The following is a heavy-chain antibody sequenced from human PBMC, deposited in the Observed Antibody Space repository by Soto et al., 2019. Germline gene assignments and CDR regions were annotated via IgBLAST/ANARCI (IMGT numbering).Heavy chain of an antibody. J-gene: IGHJ6*03. CDR2: IIPILGIA. CDR3: ARDVNDFWSGPYPAYYMDV. Sequence: ASVKVSCKASGGTFSSYTISWVRQAPGQGLEWMGRIIPILGIANYAQKFQGRVTITADKSTSTAYMELSSLRSEDTAVYYCARDVNDFWSGPYPAYYMDVWGKGTTVTVSS. V-gene: IGHV1-69*04. D-gene: IGHD3-3*01. CDR1: GGTFSSYT.